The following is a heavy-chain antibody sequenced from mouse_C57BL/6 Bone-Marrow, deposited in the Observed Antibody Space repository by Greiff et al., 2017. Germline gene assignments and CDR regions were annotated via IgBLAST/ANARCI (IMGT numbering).Heavy chain of an antibody. CDR1: GFTFSNYW. Sequence: EVMLVESGGGLVQPGGSMKLSCVASGFTFSNYWMNWVRQSPEKGLEWVAQIRLKSDNYATHYAESVKGRFTISRDDSKSSVYLQMNNLRAEDTGIYYCTAGYGNVVAYWGQGTLVTVSA. V-gene: IGHV6-3*01. J-gene: IGHJ3*01. CDR2: IRLKSDNYAT. CDR3: TAGYGNVVAY. D-gene: IGHD2-10*02.